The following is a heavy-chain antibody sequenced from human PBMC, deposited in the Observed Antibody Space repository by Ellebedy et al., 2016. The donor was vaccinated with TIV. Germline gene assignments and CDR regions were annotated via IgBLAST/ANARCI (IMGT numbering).Heavy chain of an antibody. CDR3: AREVVVITTGWFDP. D-gene: IGHD3-22*01. V-gene: IGHV1-3*01. CDR2: INAGNGNT. J-gene: IGHJ5*02. Sequence: ASVKVSXKASGYNFTSYAMHWVRQAPGQRLEWMGWINAGNGNTKYPQKFQGRVTITRDTSASTAYMELSSLRSEDTAVYYCAREVVVITTGWFDPWGQGTLVTVSS. CDR1: GYNFTSYA.